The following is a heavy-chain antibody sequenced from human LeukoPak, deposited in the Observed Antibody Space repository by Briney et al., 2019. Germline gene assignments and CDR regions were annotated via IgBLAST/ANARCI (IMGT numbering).Heavy chain of an antibody. CDR2: IWYDGSNK. CDR1: GFTFSSYG. J-gene: IGHJ4*02. V-gene: IGHV3-33*01. CDR3: ARELSPVVKYYFEY. D-gene: IGHD3-22*01. Sequence: GGSLRLSCAASGFTFSSYGIHWVRQGPGKGLEWVAVIWYDGSNKYYADSVKGRFTISRDNSKNTLYLQMNSLRAEDTALYYCARELSPVVKYYFEYWGQGTLVTVSP.